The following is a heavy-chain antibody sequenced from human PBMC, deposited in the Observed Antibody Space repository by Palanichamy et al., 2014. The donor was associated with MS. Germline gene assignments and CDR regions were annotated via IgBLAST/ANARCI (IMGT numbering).Heavy chain of an antibody. J-gene: IGHJ2*01. CDR3: ARGNSPNWHFDL. Sequence: QVQLAQSGAEVKKPGASVKVSCKASGYTLSRYTFASYDIHWVRQATGQGLEWMGWMNPNSGNTGYAQKFQGRVTMTRNTSIETAYMELSSLKSEDTAMYYCARGNSPNWHFDLWGRGTLVSVSS. CDR2: MNPNSGNT. D-gene: IGHD5-24*01. V-gene: IGHV1-8*01. CDR1: GYTLSRYTFASYD.